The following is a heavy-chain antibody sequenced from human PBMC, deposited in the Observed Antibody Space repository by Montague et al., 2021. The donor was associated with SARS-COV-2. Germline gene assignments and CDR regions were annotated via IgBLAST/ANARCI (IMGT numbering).Heavy chain of an antibody. V-gene: IGHV4-59*01. CDR2: SYYSGST. CDR1: GGSISSYY. J-gene: IGHJ4*02. Sequence: SETLSLTCTVSGGSISSYYWSWIRQPPGKGLEWIGYSYYSGSTNYNPSLKSRVTMSVDTPKNQFPLKLSSVTAADTAVYYCARDVPGVEPSFDNWGQGTLVTVSS. D-gene: IGHD7-27*01. CDR3: ARDVPGVEPSFDN.